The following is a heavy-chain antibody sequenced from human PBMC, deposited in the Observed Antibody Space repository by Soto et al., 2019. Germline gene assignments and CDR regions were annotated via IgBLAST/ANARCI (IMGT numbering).Heavy chain of an antibody. CDR1: GGSFSGYY. CDR2: ISHSGST. D-gene: IGHD5-12*01. CDR3: ARAGEMATTPSDY. Sequence: LSLTCAVYGGSFSGYYWNWIRQPPEKGLEWIGEISHSGSTNYNPSLKSRVTISLDTSKNQFSLKLSSVTAADTAVYYCARAGEMATTPSDYWGQGTLVTVS. V-gene: IGHV4-34*01. J-gene: IGHJ4*02.